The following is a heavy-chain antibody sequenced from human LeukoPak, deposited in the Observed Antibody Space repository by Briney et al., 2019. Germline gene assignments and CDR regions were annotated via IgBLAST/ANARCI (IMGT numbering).Heavy chain of an antibody. CDR2: IWYDGSNK. V-gene: IGHV3-33*01. D-gene: IGHD4-23*01. CDR1: GFTFSSYG. Sequence: GGSLRLSCAASGFTFSSYGMHWVGQAPGKGLEGVAVIWYDGSNKYYADSVKGRFTISRDNSKNTLYLQMNSLRAEDTAVYYCARESTVVTLAYYYYGMDVWGQGTTVTVSS. CDR3: ARESTVVTLAYYYYGMDV. J-gene: IGHJ6*02.